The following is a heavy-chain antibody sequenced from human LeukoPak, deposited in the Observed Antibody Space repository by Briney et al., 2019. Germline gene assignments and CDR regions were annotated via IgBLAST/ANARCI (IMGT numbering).Heavy chain of an antibody. J-gene: IGHJ4*02. Sequence: PGGSLSLSCAASGFTFSGYSMNWVRQAPGKGLEWVSYISTSSSTIYYADSVKGRFTISRDNAENSLYLQMNSLRAEDTAVYYCARSSGYSSSWYDFWGQGTLVTVSS. D-gene: IGHD6-13*01. CDR2: ISTSSSTI. CDR3: ARSSGYSSSWYDF. V-gene: IGHV3-48*04. CDR1: GFTFSGYS.